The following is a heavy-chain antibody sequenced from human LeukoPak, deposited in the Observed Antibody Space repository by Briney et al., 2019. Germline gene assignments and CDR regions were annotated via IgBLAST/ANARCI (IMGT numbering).Heavy chain of an antibody. J-gene: IGHJ6*03. Sequence: SETLSLTCTVSGGSIRSYYWSWIRQPPGKGLEWIGYIYYSGSTNYNPTLESRVTISVDTSKNQFSLKLSSVTAADTAVYYCARPSSPSSSSWYGGLRDYYYYMDVWGKGTTVTISS. CDR2: IYYSGST. CDR1: GGSIRSYY. D-gene: IGHD6-13*01. V-gene: IGHV4-59*12. CDR3: ARPSSPSSSSWYGGLRDYYYYMDV.